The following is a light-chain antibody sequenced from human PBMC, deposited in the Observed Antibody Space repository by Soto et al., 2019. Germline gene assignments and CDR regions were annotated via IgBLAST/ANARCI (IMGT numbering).Light chain of an antibody. V-gene: IGLV2-8*01. CDR2: EVS. Sequence: QSALTQPPSASGSPGQSVTISCTGTSSDVGGCKFVSWYQQYPGKAPKLIIYEVSKRPSGVPDRFSGFKSGNTASLTVSGLRAEDEADYYCSSCAGSTNPYVFGTGTKVTVL. CDR1: SSDVGGCKF. J-gene: IGLJ1*01. CDR3: SSCAGSTNPYV.